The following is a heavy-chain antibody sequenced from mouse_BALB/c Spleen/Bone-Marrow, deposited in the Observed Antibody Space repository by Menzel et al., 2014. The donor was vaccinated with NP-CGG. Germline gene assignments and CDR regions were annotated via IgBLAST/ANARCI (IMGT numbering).Heavy chain of an antibody. Sequence: EVMLVEPGGGLAQPGESLKLTCESNEYEFPSHDMSWVRKTPEKRLELVAAINSDGGSTYYPDTMERRFIISRDNTKXTLYLQMSSLRSEDTALYYCARHNYRYDDYAMDYWGQGASVTVSS. V-gene: IGHV5-2*01. J-gene: IGHJ4*01. CDR1: EYEFPSHD. CDR2: INSDGGST. CDR3: ARHNYRYDDYAMDY. D-gene: IGHD2-14*01.